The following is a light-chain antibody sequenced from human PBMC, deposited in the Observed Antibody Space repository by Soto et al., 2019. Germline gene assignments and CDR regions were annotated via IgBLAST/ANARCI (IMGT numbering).Light chain of an antibody. CDR3: DPYGSSPQT. J-gene: IGKJ1*01. V-gene: IGKV3-20*01. CDR1: HSLSSNS. CDR2: GAF. Sequence: EIVVPRSRGNLSLCVGERASLSWWVRHSLSSNSLAWYLQIPGHAPRLLIYGAFDRATGIPDSFSGGVSGTDCARTTSRLEPEDPAVYYIDPYGSSPQTFGQGTKVDIK.